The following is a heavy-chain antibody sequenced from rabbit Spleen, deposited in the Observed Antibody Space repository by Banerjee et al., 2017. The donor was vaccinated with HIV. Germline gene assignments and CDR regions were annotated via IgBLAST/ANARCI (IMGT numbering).Heavy chain of an antibody. CDR3: ARFYAGYGDFGYAAM. J-gene: IGHJ4*01. CDR2: IDTGGSGFT. CDR1: GFSFSSSDY. Sequence: QSLEESGGDLVKPGASLTLTCTASGFSFSSSDYMCWVRQAPGKGLEWIACIDTGGSGFTYLASWAKGRFTISKTSSTTVTLQMTSLTAADTATYFCARFYAGYGDFGYAAMWGPGTLVTVS. D-gene: IGHD7-1*01. V-gene: IGHV1S40*01.